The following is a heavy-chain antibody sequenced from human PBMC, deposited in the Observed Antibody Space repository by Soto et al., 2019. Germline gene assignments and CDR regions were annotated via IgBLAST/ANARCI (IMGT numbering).Heavy chain of an antibody. CDR3: AKAIDFPFLFDY. CDR1: GFTFSMYT. D-gene: IGHD3-9*01. Sequence: EVQLLASGGGLAHPGGSLRLSCVASGFTFSMYTMSWVRQAPGKGLEWVSSVNGNGGRTNYADSLKGRFTISSDNSQNTLSLKMNILRSEDTAIYYCAKAIDFPFLFDYWGKGAPVAVSA. CDR2: VNGNGGRT. V-gene: IGHV3-23*01. J-gene: IGHJ4*02.